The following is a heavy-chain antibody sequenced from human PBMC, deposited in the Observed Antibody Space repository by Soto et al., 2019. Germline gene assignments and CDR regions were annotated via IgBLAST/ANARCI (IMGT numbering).Heavy chain of an antibody. CDR1: RFTISNYW. Sequence: PXVSLRLSCVAARFTISNYWMHWVRQAPGKGLVWVSRINSDGSTTDYADSVKGRFTITRDNAKNTLYLEMNSLRPEDTAVYYCARGFRWGMDVWGQGPTITVSS. V-gene: IGHV3-74*01. CDR3: ARGFRWGMDV. D-gene: IGHD3-16*02. J-gene: IGHJ6*02. CDR2: INSDGSTT.